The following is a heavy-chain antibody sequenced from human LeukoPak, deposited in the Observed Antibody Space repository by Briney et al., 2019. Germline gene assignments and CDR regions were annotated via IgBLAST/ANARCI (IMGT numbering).Heavy chain of an antibody. V-gene: IGHV3-7*01. Sequence: GGSLRLSCAASGFTFSSYWMSWVRQAPGKGLEWVANVKQDGSEKYYVDSVKGRFTISRDNAKNSLYLQMNSLRAEDTAVYYCARDGYSSSWYTLGLIYYYGMDVWGQGTTVTVSS. J-gene: IGHJ6*02. CDR1: GFTFSSYW. CDR3: ARDGYSSSWYTLGLIYYYGMDV. CDR2: VKQDGSEK. D-gene: IGHD6-13*01.